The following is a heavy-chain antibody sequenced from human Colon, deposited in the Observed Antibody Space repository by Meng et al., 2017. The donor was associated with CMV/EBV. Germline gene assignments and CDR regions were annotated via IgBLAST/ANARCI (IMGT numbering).Heavy chain of an antibody. V-gene: IGHV3-48*03. CDR1: GFSFSSYE. CDR3: ATVVRFPVGGHFYYHGMDV. D-gene: IGHD3-3*01. J-gene: IGHJ6*02. Sequence: GESLKISCTASGFSFSSYEMNWVRQAPGKGLEWVSYISSSGSTIHYADSVKGRFTISRDNVKNSLYPHMNSLRAEDTAAYYCATVVRFPVGGHFYYHGMDVWGQGTTVTVSS. CDR2: ISSSGSTI.